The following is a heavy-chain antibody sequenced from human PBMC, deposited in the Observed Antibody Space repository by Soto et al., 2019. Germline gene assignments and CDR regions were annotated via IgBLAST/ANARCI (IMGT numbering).Heavy chain of an antibody. CDR1: GDSISSYF. CDR2: VHTSGST. J-gene: IGHJ5*02. V-gene: IGHV4-4*07. D-gene: IGHD6-19*01. CDR3: AREKAVAPTGWLDP. Sequence: SETLSLTCTGSGDSISSYFWSWIRQPAGKGLEWIGRVHTSGSTTYNPSLKSRVTMSVDTSKSQFSLKLTSVTAADTAVYYCAREKAVAPTGWLDPWGQGTLVTVSS.